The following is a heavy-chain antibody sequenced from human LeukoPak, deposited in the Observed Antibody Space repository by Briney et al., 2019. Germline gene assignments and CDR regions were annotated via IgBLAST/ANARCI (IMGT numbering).Heavy chain of an antibody. D-gene: IGHD5-18*01. CDR3: ARAPRGYSYGYFDY. CDR1: GGSISSYY. V-gene: IGHV4-30-4*01. CDR2: IYYSGST. J-gene: IGHJ4*02. Sequence: SETLSFTCTVSGGSISSYYWSWIRQPPGKGLEWIGYIYYSGSTYYNPSLKSRVTISVDTSKNQFSLKLSSVTAADTAVYYCARAPRGYSYGYFDYWGQGTLVTVSS.